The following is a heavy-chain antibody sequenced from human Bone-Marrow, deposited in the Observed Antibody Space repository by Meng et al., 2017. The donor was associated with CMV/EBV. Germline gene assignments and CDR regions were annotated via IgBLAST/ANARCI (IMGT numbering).Heavy chain of an antibody. CDR3: ARDLGVHTIFGGVITSYYYYGMDV. D-gene: IGHD3-3*01. CDR1: GGTFSSYA. V-gene: IGHV1-69*05. Sequence: SVKVSCKASGGTFSSYAISWVRQAPGQGLEWMGGIIPIFGTANYAQKFQGRVTITTDESTSTAYMELSSLKSDDTAVYYCARDLGVHTIFGGVITSYYYYGMDVWGQGTTVTVSS. J-gene: IGHJ6*02. CDR2: IIPIFGTA.